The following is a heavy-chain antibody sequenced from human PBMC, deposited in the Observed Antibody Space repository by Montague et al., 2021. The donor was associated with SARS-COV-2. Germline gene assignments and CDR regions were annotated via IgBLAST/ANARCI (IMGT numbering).Heavy chain of an antibody. Sequence: PALVKPTQTPTLTCTFSGFSLRSDDEGVAWIRQSPGQALEWLAVIYWNGDKRYSPSLQRRLTITKDTSENQVVLTMTNMDPVDTATYYCAHRGMIRGLIFGYWGQGTLVTVSS. CDR1: GFSLRSDDEG. CDR3: AHRGMIRGLIFGY. V-gene: IGHV2-5*01. J-gene: IGHJ4*02. CDR2: IYWNGDK. D-gene: IGHD3-10*01.